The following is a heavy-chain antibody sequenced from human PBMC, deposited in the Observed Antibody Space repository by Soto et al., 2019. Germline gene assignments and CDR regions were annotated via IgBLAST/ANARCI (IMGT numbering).Heavy chain of an antibody. V-gene: IGHV1-2*02. CDR1: GYTFTGYY. CDR3: ASTLRGSSNYYFDY. CDR2: INPNSGGT. J-gene: IGHJ4*02. D-gene: IGHD6-6*01. Sequence: ALVKVSCKASGYTFTGYYMHWVRQAPGQGLEWMGWINPNSGGTNYAQKFQGRVTMTRDTSISTAYMELSRLRSDDTAVYYCASTLRGSSNYYFDYWGQGTLVTVSS.